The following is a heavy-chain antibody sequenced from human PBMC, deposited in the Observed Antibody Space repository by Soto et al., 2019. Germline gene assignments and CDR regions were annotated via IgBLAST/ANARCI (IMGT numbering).Heavy chain of an antibody. J-gene: IGHJ4*02. CDR2: IIPIFGTA. Sequence: QVQLVQSGAEVKKPGSSVKVSCKASGGTFSSYAISWVRQAPGQGLEWMGGIIPIFGTANYAQKFQGRVTITADKSTRTAYTELSSLRSEDTAVYYCERARESAAAVPFDYGGQGTLVTVSS. V-gene: IGHV1-69*06. CDR3: ERARESAAAVPFDY. D-gene: IGHD6-13*01. CDR1: GGTFSSYA.